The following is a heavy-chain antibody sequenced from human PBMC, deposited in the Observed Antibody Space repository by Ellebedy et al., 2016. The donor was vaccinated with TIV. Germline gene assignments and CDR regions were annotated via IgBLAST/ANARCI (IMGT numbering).Heavy chain of an antibody. J-gene: IGHJ4*02. CDR1: GFSFSNFW. D-gene: IGHD3-10*01. Sequence: PGGSLRLSCAAWGFSFSNFWMSWVRQAPGKGLEWVAHIKTDGSETYYVDSVKGRFTISRDNSKNTLYLQMNSLRAEDTDVYYCAKEKPWFGELEGDYFDYWGQGTLVTVSS. CDR3: AKEKPWFGELEGDYFDY. CDR2: IKTDGSET. V-gene: IGHV3-7*03.